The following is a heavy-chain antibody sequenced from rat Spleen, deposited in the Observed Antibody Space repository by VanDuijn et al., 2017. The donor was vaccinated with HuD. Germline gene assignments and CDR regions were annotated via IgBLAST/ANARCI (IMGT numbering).Heavy chain of an antibody. CDR1: GFTSTSFP. CDR2: ISASGGST. V-gene: IGHV5-46*01. D-gene: IGHD1-10*01. CDR3: TRDRTTNLDY. Sequence: EVQLVESGGGLVQPGGSMKLSCAVSGFTSTSFPVAWVRQAPTKGLEWVATISASGGSTYFRDSVKGRFTISRDVTKTTLYLQMDSLRSEDTATYYCTRDRTTNLDYWGQGVMVTVSS. J-gene: IGHJ2*01.